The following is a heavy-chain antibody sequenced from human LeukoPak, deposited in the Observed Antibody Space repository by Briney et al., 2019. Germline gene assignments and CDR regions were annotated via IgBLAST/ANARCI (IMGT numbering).Heavy chain of an antibody. CDR1: GYTFTSYG. D-gene: IGHD3-3*01. CDR3: ARVLESQYYYYYYMDV. Sequence: ASVKVSCKASGYTFTSYGISWVRRAPGQGLEWMGWISAYNGNTNYAQKLQGRVTMTTDTSTSTAYMELRSLRSDDTAVYYCARVLESQYYYYYYMDVWGKGTTVTVSS. J-gene: IGHJ6*03. CDR2: ISAYNGNT. V-gene: IGHV1-18*01.